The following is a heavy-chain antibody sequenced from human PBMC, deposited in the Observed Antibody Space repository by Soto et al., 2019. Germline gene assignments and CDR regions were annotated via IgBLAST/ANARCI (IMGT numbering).Heavy chain of an antibody. J-gene: IGHJ4*02. D-gene: IGHD2-21*02. CDR1: GFSFNSHY. Sequence: EEQLVESGGGLVQPEGSLRLSCAASGFSFNSHYMTWVRQPPGKGLEWVSSINRDSSIIYYADSVRGRFTISRDNAQNSLYLQMNSLSADDTAVYFCLNGDYYVGQGTLVTVSS. V-gene: IGHV3-48*01. CDR2: INRDSSII. CDR3: LNGDYY.